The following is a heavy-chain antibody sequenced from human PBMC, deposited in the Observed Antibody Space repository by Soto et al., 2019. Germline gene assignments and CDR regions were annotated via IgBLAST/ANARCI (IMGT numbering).Heavy chain of an antibody. CDR2: ISSSSSYI. Sequence: ESGGGLVKPGGSLRLSCAASGFTFSSYSMNWVRQAPGKGLEWVSSISSSSSYIYYADSVKGRFTISRDNAKNSLYLQMNGLRAEDTAVYYCARDCSGGSCYSIDAFDIWGQGTMVTVSS. D-gene: IGHD2-15*01. CDR3: ARDCSGGSCYSIDAFDI. CDR1: GFTFSSYS. J-gene: IGHJ3*02. V-gene: IGHV3-21*01.